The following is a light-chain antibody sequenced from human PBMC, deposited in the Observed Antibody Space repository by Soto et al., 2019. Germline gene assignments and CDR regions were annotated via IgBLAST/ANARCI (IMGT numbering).Light chain of an antibody. J-gene: IGLJ3*02. CDR1: SSNIGNNY. CDR2: DNN. CDR3: GTWDSSLGAGV. V-gene: IGLV1-51*01. Sequence: QSVLTQPPSVSAAPGQKVTISCSGSSSNIGNNYVSWYQQLPGTAPKLLIYDNNKRPSGIPDRFSGSKSGTSATLDITGLQTGDEADYYCGTWDSSLGAGVFGGGAKLTVL.